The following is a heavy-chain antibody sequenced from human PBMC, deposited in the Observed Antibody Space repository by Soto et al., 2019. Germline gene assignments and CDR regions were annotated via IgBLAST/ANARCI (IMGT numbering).Heavy chain of an antibody. Sequence: GGSLRLSCAASGFTFSSYGMHWVRQAPGKGLEWVAVISYDGSNKYYADSVKGRFTISRDNSKNTLYLQMNSLRAEDTAVYYCAKDIYSGYDWDGMDVWGQGTTVTVSS. CDR3: AKDIYSGYDWDGMDV. V-gene: IGHV3-30*18. D-gene: IGHD5-12*01. J-gene: IGHJ6*02. CDR1: GFTFSSYG. CDR2: ISYDGSNK.